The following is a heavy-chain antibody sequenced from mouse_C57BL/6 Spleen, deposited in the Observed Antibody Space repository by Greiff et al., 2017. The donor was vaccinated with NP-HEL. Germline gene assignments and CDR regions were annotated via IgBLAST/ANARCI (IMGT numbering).Heavy chain of an antibody. Sequence: VQLKQSGAELVRPGASVKLSCTASGFNIKDDYMHWVKQRPEQGLEWIGWIDPENGDTEYASKFQGKATITADTSSNTAYLQLSSLTSEDTAVYYCTTIYDGYYGYYFDYWGKGTTLTVSS. CDR1: GFNIKDDY. CDR2: IDPENGDT. V-gene: IGHV14-4*01. CDR3: TTIYDGYYGYYFDY. D-gene: IGHD2-3*01. J-gene: IGHJ2*01.